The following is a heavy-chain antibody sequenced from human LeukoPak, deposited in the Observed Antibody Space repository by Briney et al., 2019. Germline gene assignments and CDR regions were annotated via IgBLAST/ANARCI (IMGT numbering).Heavy chain of an antibody. CDR1: GGSFSGYY. CDR2: INHSGST. Sequence: SETLSLTCAVYGGSFSGYYWSWIRQPPGKGLEWIGEINHSGSTNYNPSLKSRVTISVDTSKNQFSLKLSSVTAADTAVYYCARGGVVPAAKGRNWFDPWGQGTLVTVSS. J-gene: IGHJ5*02. CDR3: ARGGVVPAAKGRNWFDP. D-gene: IGHD2-2*01. V-gene: IGHV4-34*01.